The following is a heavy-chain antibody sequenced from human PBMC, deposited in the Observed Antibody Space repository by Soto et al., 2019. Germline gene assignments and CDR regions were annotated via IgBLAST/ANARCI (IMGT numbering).Heavy chain of an antibody. J-gene: IGHJ5*02. CDR2: IYHTGKT. CDR3: ARHGSSPANWFAH. V-gene: IGHV4-31*03. CDR1: GDAIYIGGYY. D-gene: IGHD2-2*01. Sequence: PSEPLSLTCTVSGDAIYIGGYYWTWIRQHPGKGLEWIGYIYHTGKTYYNPSLESRVTMSVDTSKNQFSLKLASVTAADTAVYYCARHGSSPANWFAHWGKGTL.